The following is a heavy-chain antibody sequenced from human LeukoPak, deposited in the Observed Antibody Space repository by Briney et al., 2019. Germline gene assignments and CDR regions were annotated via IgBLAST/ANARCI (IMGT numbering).Heavy chain of an antibody. V-gene: IGHV3-30*18. D-gene: IGHD3-10*01. CDR1: GFTFSSYG. J-gene: IGHJ4*02. CDR3: ANENYYGSGSYPDY. CDR2: ISYDGSNK. Sequence: PGRSLRLSCAASGFTFSSYGIHWVRQAPGKGLEWVALISYDGSNKYYADSVKGRSTISRDNSKNTLYLQMNSLRAEDTAVYYCANENYYGSGSYPDYWGQGTLVTVSS.